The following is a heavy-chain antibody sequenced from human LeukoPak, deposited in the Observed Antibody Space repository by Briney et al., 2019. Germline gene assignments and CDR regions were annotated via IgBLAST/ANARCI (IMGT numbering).Heavy chain of an antibody. CDR1: GFIFSGYS. Sequence: GGSLRLSCAASGFIFSGYSMNWVRQAPGKGLEWISYISSSSTTMYYADSVKGRFTISRDNPRNSLYLQMNSLRAEDTAVYYCARDSSIAVAGTFPGYWGQGTLVTVSS. D-gene: IGHD6-19*01. CDR3: ARDSSIAVAGTFPGY. J-gene: IGHJ4*02. V-gene: IGHV3-48*04. CDR2: ISSSSTTM.